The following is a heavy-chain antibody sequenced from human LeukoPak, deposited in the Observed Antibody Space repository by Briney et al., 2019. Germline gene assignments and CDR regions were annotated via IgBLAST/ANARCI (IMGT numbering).Heavy chain of an antibody. J-gene: IGHJ6*03. Sequence: GGSLRLSCAASGFTLSRYAMSCGRQAPEKGLKWVSAISGSGGSHYSADSEKCRFTISRDNYKNTLYVQMNSLRAEDTAVYYCARGGEAKWFGELIKTQGYYYMDVWGKGTTVSVSS. V-gene: IGHV3-23*01. CDR3: ARGGEAKWFGELIKTQGYYYMDV. D-gene: IGHD3-10*01. CDR2: ISGSGGSH. CDR1: GFTLSRYA.